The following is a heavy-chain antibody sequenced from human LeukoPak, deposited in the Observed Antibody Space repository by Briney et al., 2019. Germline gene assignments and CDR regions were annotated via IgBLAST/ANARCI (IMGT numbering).Heavy chain of an antibody. CDR1: GYTFTGYY. J-gene: IGHJ6*03. Sequence: ASVKVSCKASGYTFTGYYMHWVRQAPGQGLEWMGWINPNSGGTNYAQKLRGRVTMTTDTSTSTAYMELRSLRSDDTAVYYCARDMEWLRSNYYYYYMDVWGKGTTVTVSS. V-gene: IGHV1-2*02. D-gene: IGHD5-12*01. CDR3: ARDMEWLRSNYYYYYMDV. CDR2: INPNSGGT.